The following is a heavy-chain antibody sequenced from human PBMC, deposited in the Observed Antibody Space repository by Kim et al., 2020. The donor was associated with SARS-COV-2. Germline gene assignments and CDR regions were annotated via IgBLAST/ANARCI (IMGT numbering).Heavy chain of an antibody. D-gene: IGHD3-22*01. Sequence: GGSLRLSCAASGFTFSSYAMHWVRQAPGKGLEYVSAISSNGGSTYYANSVKGRFTISRDNSKNTLYLQMGSLRAEDMAVYYCARGPPYDSSGYYLYWGQGTLVTVSS. CDR1: GFTFSSYA. CDR2: ISSNGGST. V-gene: IGHV3-64*01. CDR3: ARGPPYDSSGYYLY. J-gene: IGHJ4*02.